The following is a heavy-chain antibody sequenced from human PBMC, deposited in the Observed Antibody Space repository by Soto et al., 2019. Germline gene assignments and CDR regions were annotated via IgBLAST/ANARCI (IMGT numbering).Heavy chain of an antibody. CDR3: VSRVSANYEY. V-gene: IGHV3-64*01. Sequence: EVQLAESGGGMVQPGGSLRLSCVASGFTFSSYDMHWVRQAPGKGLEYVSSISSNGGTTYYENSVEGIFTISRDNSKNTLYLQMGSLRAENMAVYYCVSRVSANYEYWGQGTLVTVSS. CDR2: ISSNGGTT. D-gene: IGHD1-7*01. J-gene: IGHJ4*02. CDR1: GFTFSSYD.